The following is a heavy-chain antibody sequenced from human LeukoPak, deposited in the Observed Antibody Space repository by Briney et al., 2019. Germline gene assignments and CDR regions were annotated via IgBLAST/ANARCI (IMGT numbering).Heavy chain of an antibody. CDR3: ATSNLYCSGGSCYPLDY. J-gene: IGHJ4*02. D-gene: IGHD2-15*01. V-gene: IGHV4-34*01. CDR1: GGSFSGYY. CDR2: INHSGST. Sequence: SETLSLTCAVYGGSFSGYYWSWIRQPPGKGLEWIGEINHSGSTNYNPSLKSRVTMSVDTSKNQFSLKLSSVTAADTAVYYCATSNLYCSGGSCYPLDYWGQGTLVTVSS.